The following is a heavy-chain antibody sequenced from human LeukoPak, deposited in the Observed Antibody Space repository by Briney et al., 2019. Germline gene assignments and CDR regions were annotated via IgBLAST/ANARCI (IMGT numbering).Heavy chain of an antibody. D-gene: IGHD1-26*01. J-gene: IGHJ4*02. V-gene: IGHV1-3*01. CDR1: GYTFTSYA. Sequence: GASVKVSCKASGYTFTSYAMHWVRQAPGQRLEWMGWINAGYGNTKYSQKFQGRVTITRDTSASTAYMELSSLRSEDTAVYYCARLGPGDFHYYFDYWGQGTLVTVSS. CDR2: INAGYGNT. CDR3: ARLGPGDFHYYFDY.